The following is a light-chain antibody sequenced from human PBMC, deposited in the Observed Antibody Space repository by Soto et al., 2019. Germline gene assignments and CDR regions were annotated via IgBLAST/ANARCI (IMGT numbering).Light chain of an antibody. Sequence: DIVLTQSPGTLSLSPGERATLSCRASQSVTNYYLAWYQQKPGQAPRLLIADASRRATGIPDRFSGSGSGTDFTLTISRLEPEDFAVYYCQQCARSPLTFGQGTKVDIK. CDR1: QSVTNYY. CDR3: QQCARSPLT. V-gene: IGKV3-20*01. CDR2: DAS. J-gene: IGKJ1*01.